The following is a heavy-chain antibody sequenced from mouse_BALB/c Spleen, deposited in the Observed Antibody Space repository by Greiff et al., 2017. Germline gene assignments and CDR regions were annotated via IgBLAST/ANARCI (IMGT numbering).Heavy chain of an antibody. V-gene: IGHV2-2*02. D-gene: IGHD2-1*01. CDR2: IWSGGST. CDR3: ARNPRGGNYSYWYFDV. J-gene: IGHJ1*01. CDR1: GFSLTSYG. Sequence: QVQLKESGPGLVQPSQSLSITCTVSGFSLTSYGVHWVRQSPGKGLEWLGVIWSGGSTDYNAAFISRLSISKDNSKSQVFFKMNSLQANDTAIYYCARNPRGGNYSYWYFDVWGAGTTVTVSS.